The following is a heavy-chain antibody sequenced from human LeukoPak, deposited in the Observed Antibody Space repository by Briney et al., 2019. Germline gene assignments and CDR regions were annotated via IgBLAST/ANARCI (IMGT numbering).Heavy chain of an antibody. CDR2: ITSSSSYM. Sequence: GGSLRLSCAASGFTFSSYAMHWVRQAPGKGLEWVSSITSSSSYMYYADSVKGRFTISRDNAKNSLYLQMNTLRAEDAAVYYCARESLATIGVDYWGQGTLVTVSS. D-gene: IGHD5-12*01. V-gene: IGHV3-21*01. J-gene: IGHJ4*02. CDR1: GFTFSSYA. CDR3: ARESLATIGVDY.